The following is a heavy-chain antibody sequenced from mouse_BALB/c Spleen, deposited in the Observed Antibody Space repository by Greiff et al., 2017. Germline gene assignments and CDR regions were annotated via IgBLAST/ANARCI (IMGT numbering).Heavy chain of an antibody. CDR2: INSNGGST. CDR1: GFTFSSYG. J-gene: IGHJ3*01. CDR3: AGYGYEGFAY. D-gene: IGHD2-2*01. V-gene: IGHV5-6-3*01. Sequence: DVKLQESGGGLVQPGGSLKLSCAASGFTFSSYGMSWVRQTPDKRLELVATINSNGGSTYYPDSVKGRFTISRDNAKNTLYLQMSSLKSEDTAMYYCAGYGYEGFAYWGQGTLVTVSA.